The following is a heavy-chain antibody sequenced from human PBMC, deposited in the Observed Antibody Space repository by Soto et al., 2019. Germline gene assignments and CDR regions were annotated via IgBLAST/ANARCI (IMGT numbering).Heavy chain of an antibody. CDR3: VKYTVTEGLGES. V-gene: IGHV3-23*01. Sequence: EVQLLESGGDVVRPGGSLRLSCAASGFTFSSYAMGWVRQAPGKGLEWVAGVSRAGTYTVYADSVRGRFSISRDSSRATADLYMNAPRGDDPAVYFCVKYTVTEGLGESWAQGTLVSVSS. J-gene: IGHJ1*01. D-gene: IGHD4-17*01. CDR1: GFTFSSYA. CDR2: VSRAGTYT.